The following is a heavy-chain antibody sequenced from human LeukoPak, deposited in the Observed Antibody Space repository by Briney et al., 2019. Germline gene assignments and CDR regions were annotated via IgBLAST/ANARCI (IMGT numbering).Heavy chain of an antibody. J-gene: IGHJ4*02. CDR1: GGSISSDY. D-gene: IGHD3-22*01. Sequence: SETLSLTCTVSGGSISSDYWSWIRQPPGKGLEWIGYIYYRGSTNYNPSLKSRVTISVDTSKNQFSLKLSSVTAADTAVYYCARLSGYSSGHYYSDYWGQGTLVTVSP. V-gene: IGHV4-59*01. CDR3: ARLSGYSSGHYYSDY. CDR2: IYYRGST.